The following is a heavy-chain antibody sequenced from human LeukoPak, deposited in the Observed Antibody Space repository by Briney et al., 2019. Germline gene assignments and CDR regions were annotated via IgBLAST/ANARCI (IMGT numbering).Heavy chain of an antibody. CDR2: ISGSGGST. J-gene: IGHJ4*02. V-gene: IGHV3-23*01. Sequence: GGSLRLSCAASGFTFSSYAMSWVRQAPGKGLEWVSAISGSGGSTYYADSVKGRFTISRDNSKNTLYLQMNSLRAEDTAVYCCAKGTYGSGSYPYFDYWGQGTLVTVSS. CDR1: GFTFSSYA. CDR3: AKGTYGSGSYPYFDY. D-gene: IGHD3-10*01.